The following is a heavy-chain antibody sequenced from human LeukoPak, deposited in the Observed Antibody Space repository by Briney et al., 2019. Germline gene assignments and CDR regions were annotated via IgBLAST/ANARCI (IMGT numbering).Heavy chain of an antibody. Sequence: GGSLRLSCAASGFTFSDHYMDWVRQAPGKGLEWVGRSRNKANSYTTEYAASVKGRFAISRDDSKKSLYLQMNSLKTEDTALYYCVSVRRSLDFWGQGTLVTVSS. CDR3: VSVRRSLDF. V-gene: IGHV3-72*01. CDR2: SRNKANSYTT. J-gene: IGHJ4*02. CDR1: GFTFSDHY. D-gene: IGHD4-11*01.